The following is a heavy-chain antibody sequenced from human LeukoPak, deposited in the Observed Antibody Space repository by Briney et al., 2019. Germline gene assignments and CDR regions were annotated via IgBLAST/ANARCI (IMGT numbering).Heavy chain of an antibody. J-gene: IGHJ4*02. V-gene: IGHV4-39*01. Sequence: SETLSLTCTVSGGSISSSSYYWGWIRQPPGKGLEWIGSIYYSGSTYYNPSLKSRVTISVDTSKNQFSPKLSSVTAADTAVYYCAVYYYDSSGYYSDYWGQGTLVTVSS. CDR3: AVYYYDSSGYYSDY. CDR1: GGSISSSSYY. D-gene: IGHD3-22*01. CDR2: IYYSGST.